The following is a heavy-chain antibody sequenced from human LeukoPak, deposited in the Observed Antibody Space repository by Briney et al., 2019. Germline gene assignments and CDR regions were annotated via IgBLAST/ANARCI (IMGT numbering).Heavy chain of an antibody. J-gene: IGHJ4*02. CDR1: GYTFTGYY. CDR3: ARDSTGFGGVFYDY. D-gene: IGHD3-10*01. V-gene: IGHV1-2*02. CDR2: INPNSGGT. Sequence: ASVKVSCKASGYTFTGYYMHWVRQAPGQGLEWMGWINPNSGGTNYAQKFQGRVTMTRDTSISTAYMELSRLRSDDTAVYYCARDSTGFGGVFYDYWGQGTLVTVSS.